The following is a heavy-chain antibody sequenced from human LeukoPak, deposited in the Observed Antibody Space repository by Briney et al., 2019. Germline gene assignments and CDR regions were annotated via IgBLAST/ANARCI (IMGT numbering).Heavy chain of an antibody. CDR2: IYTSGST. D-gene: IGHD2-21*02. V-gene: IGHV4-61*02. J-gene: IGHJ4*02. CDR3: ARDGSGGDPHFDY. CDR1: GGSISSGSYY. Sequence: SETLSLTCTASGGSISSGSYYWSWIRQPAGKGLEWIGRIYTSGSTNYNPSLKSRVTISVDTSKNQFSLKLSSVTAADTAVYYCARDGSGGDPHFDYWGQGTLVTVSS.